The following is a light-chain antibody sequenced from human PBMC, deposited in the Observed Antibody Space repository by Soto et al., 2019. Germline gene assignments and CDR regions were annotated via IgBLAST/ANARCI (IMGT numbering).Light chain of an antibody. CDR3: KFSDSSLSLV. CDR2: GNS. V-gene: IGLV1-40*01. J-gene: IGLJ2*01. CDR1: SSNIGAGYD. Sequence: QSVLTQPPSGSGSPGQRVTISCTGSSSNIGAGYDVHWYQQLPGTAPKLLIYGNSNRPSGVPDRFSGSKSGTSASLAITGRQDEDDADYYCKFSDSSLSLVFGGGTKLIVL.